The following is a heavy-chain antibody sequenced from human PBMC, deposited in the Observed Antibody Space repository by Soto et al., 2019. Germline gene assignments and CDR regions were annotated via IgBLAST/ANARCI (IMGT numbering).Heavy chain of an antibody. J-gene: IGHJ4*02. CDR1: GGSISSSSYY. CDR2: IYYSGST. D-gene: IGHD6-6*01. Sequence: QLQLQESGPGLVKPSETLSHTCTVSGGSISSSSYYWGWIRQPPGKGLEWIGSIYYSGSTYYNPSLKSRVTISVDTSKNQFSLKLSSVTAADTAVYYCASSGKYSSSVSVWVVDYWGQGTLVTVSS. V-gene: IGHV4-39*01. CDR3: ASSGKYSSSVSVWVVDY.